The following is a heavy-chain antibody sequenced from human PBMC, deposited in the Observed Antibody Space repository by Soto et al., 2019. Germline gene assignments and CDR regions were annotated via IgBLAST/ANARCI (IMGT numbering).Heavy chain of an antibody. CDR3: TKAIAAAGLLFPSYYYYGMDV. V-gene: IGHV3-23*01. CDR1: GFTFSSYA. CDR2: ISGSGGST. J-gene: IGHJ6*02. Sequence: LSCAASGFTFSSYAMSWVRQAPGKGLEWVSAISGSGGSTYYADSVKGRFTISRDNSKNTLYLQMNSLRVEDTAVYYCTKAIAAAGLLFPSYYYYGMDVWGQGTTVTVSS. D-gene: IGHD6-13*01.